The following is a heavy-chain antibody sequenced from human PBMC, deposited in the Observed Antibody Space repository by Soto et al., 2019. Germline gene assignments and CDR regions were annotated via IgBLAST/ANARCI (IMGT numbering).Heavy chain of an antibody. CDR1: GGSFSGYY. V-gene: IGHV4-34*01. J-gene: IGHJ6*02. Sequence: PSETLSLTCAVYGGSFSGYYWSWIRQPPGKGLEWIGEINHSGSTNYNPSLKSRVTISVDTSKNQFSLKLSSVTAADTAVYYCAGATRDSSGYYPYYYYYYGMDVWGQGTTVTVSS. D-gene: IGHD3-22*01. CDR2: INHSGST. CDR3: AGATRDSSGYYPYYYYYYGMDV.